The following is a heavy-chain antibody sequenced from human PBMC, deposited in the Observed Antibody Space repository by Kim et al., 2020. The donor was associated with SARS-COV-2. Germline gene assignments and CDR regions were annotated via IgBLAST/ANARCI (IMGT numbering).Heavy chain of an antibody. CDR1: GFTFSSYW. D-gene: IGHD3-22*01. Sequence: GGSLRLSCAASGFTFSSYWMSWVRQAPGKGLEWVANIKQDGSEKYYVDSVKGRFTISRDNAKNSLYLQMNSLRAEDTAVYYCAREFDASGYYYVEDQSPYYFDYWGQGTLVTVSS. CDR2: IKQDGSEK. J-gene: IGHJ4*02. V-gene: IGHV3-7*01. CDR3: AREFDASGYYYVEDQSPYYFDY.